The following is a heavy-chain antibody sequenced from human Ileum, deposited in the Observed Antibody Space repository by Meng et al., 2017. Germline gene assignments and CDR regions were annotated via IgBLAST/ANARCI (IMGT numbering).Heavy chain of an antibody. J-gene: IGHJ4*02. CDR1: GGSISGGTW. V-gene: IGHV4-4*02. Sequence: LRGAGPGMVQLSATVSLTCAGAGGSISGGTWWSWGRQPPGKGLQWIGQFHPGSGAAYNPSLETRVTISVDTSKNQFSLELTSVTAADTAVYYCAKNGAYCLESWGQGTLVTVSS. CDR2: FHPGSGA. D-gene: IGHD2-21*01. CDR3: AKNGAYCLES.